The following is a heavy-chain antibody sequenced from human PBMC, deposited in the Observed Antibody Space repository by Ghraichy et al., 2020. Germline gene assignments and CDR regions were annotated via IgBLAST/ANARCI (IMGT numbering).Heavy chain of an antibody. J-gene: IGHJ4*02. CDR3: ARDPPYYYDSSGTTDY. Sequence: ASVKVSCKASGYTFTSYAMHWVRQAPGQRLEWMGWINAGNGNTKYSQKFQGRVTITRDTSASTAYMELSSLRSEDTAVYYCARDPPYYYDSSGTTDYWGQGTLFTVSS. CDR1: GYTFTSYA. CDR2: INAGNGNT. D-gene: IGHD3-22*01. V-gene: IGHV1-3*01.